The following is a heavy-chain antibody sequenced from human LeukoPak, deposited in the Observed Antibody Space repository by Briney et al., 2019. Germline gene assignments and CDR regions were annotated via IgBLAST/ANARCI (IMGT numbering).Heavy chain of an antibody. D-gene: IGHD2-2*01. J-gene: IGHJ6*02. V-gene: IGHV1-8*01. CDR1: GYTFTSYD. CDR3: ARWGYCSSTSCPWGYYYYGMDV. Sequence: ASVKVSCKASGYTFTSYDINWVRQATGQGLEWMGWMNPNSGNTGYAQKFQGRVTMTRNTSISIAYMELSSLRSEDTAVYYCARWGYCSSTSCPWGYYYYGMDVWGQGTTVTVSS. CDR2: MNPNSGNT.